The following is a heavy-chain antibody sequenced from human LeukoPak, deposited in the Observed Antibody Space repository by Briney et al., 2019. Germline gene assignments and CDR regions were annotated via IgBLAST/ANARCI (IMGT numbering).Heavy chain of an antibody. V-gene: IGHV3-74*01. CDR1: GFTFSSYA. CDR3: ERGASGWYGADY. D-gene: IGHD6-19*01. J-gene: IGHJ4*02. CDR2: INSDGSRT. Sequence: QLGGSLRLSCAASGFTFSSYAMRWVRQAPGKGLEWVSRINSDGSRTNYADSVKGRFTISRDNAKNTLYLQMNSLRAEDTAVYYCERGASGWYGADYWGQGTLVTVSS.